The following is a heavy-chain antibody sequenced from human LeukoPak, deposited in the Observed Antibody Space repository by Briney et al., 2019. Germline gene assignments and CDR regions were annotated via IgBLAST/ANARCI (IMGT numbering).Heavy chain of an antibody. J-gene: IGHJ3*02. D-gene: IGHD6-25*01. Sequence: PSETLCLTCTVSGGSISSYYWSWIRQPPGKGLEWMGYFDYSRSTNYNPSLKSRVTISVDTSKNPFALQRSCVTAADTAVYYCARSAIDAFDIWGQGTMVTVSS. V-gene: IGHV4-59*08. CDR1: GGSISSYY. CDR2: FDYSRST. CDR3: ARSAIDAFDI.